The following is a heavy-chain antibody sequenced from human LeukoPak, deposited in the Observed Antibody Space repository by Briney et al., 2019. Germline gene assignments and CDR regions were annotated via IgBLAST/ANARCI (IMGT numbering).Heavy chain of an antibody. J-gene: IGHJ6*02. V-gene: IGHV3-23*01. CDR3: ARDRGDIVVVVAATGALGMDV. D-gene: IGHD2-15*01. Sequence: GGSLRLSCAASGFTFRSYAMNWVRQAPGKGLEWVSGISDSGGRTYYADSVKGRFTISRDNSKNTLYLQMNSLRAEDTAVYYCARDRGDIVVVVAATGALGMDVWGQGTTVTVSS. CDR2: ISDSGGRT. CDR1: GFTFRSYA.